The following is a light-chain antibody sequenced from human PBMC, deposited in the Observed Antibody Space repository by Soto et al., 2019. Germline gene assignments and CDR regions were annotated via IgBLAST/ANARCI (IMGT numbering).Light chain of an antibody. V-gene: IGKV3-15*01. CDR2: HAS. CDR3: QQYNDWPLT. J-gene: IGKJ4*01. Sequence: EIVMTQSPATLSVSPGERATLSCRASQNIYINLAWYQQKPGQVPRLLIYHASTGATGIPARFSGSGSGTELTLTISSVQSEDFAVYYCQQYNDWPLTFGGGTKVEIK. CDR1: QNIYIN.